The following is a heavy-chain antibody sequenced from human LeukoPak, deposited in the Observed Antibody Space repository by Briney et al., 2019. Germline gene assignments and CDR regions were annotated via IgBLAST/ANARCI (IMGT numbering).Heavy chain of an antibody. Sequence: KPSETLSLTCTVSGGSISSHYWSWIRQPPGKGLEWIGYIYYSGSTNYNPSLKSQVTISVDTSKNQFSLKLSSVTAADTAVYYCARGGAAAMDYWGQGTLVTVSS. D-gene: IGHD6-13*01. V-gene: IGHV4-59*11. CDR1: GGSISSHY. J-gene: IGHJ4*02. CDR3: ARGGAAAMDY. CDR2: IYYSGST.